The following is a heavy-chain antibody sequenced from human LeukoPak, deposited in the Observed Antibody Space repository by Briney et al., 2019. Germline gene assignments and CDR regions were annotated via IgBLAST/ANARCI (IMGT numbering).Heavy chain of an antibody. J-gene: IGHJ3*02. Sequence: PGGSLRLPCAASGFSFDDYAMHWVRQAPGKGLEWVSGISWNSGNIGYADSVKGRFTISRDNAKNSLYLHMNSLRTEDTALYYCARTPSGDSSGYFTDALNIWGQGTMVTVSS. D-gene: IGHD3-22*01. V-gene: IGHV3-9*01. CDR1: GFSFDDYA. CDR3: ARTPSGDSSGYFTDALNI. CDR2: ISWNSGNI.